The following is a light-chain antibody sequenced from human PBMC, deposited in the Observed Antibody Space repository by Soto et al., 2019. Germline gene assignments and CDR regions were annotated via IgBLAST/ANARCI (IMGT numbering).Light chain of an antibody. CDR2: DVS. CDR3: SSYTSSXTLV. Sequence: QSALAQPASVSGSPGQSITISCTGTSSDVGGYNYVSWCQQHPGKAPKLMIYDVSNRPSGVSNRFSGSKSGNTASLTISGLQAEDEADYYCSSYTSSXTLVFGTGTKVTVL. J-gene: IGLJ1*01. CDR1: SSDVGGYNY. V-gene: IGLV2-14*01.